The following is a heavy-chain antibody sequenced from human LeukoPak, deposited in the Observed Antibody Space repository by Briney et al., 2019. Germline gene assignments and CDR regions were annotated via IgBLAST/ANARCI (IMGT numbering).Heavy chain of an antibody. CDR3: TTGGTPIFRSNYYDY. J-gene: IGHJ4*02. CDR1: GFTFSNAW. CDR2: IKSKTDGGTT. Sequence: KPGGSLRLSCAASGFTFSNAWMNWDRQAPGKGLEWVGRIKSKTDGGTTDYAAPVKGRFTTSRGDSENTLYLQMNSLKTEDTAVYYCTTGGTPIFRSNYYDYWGQGTLVTVSS. V-gene: IGHV3-15*01. D-gene: IGHD3-9*01.